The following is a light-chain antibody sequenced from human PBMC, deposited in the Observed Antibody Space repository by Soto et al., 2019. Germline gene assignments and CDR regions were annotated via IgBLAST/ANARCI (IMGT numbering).Light chain of an antibody. CDR2: DNN. J-gene: IGLJ2*01. CDR1: SSNIGNNY. V-gene: IGLV1-51*01. Sequence: QSVLTQPPSVSAAPGQKVTISCSGSSSNIGNNYVSWYQQLPGTAPKLLIHDNNKRPSGIPDRFSGSKSGTSATLGITGLQTGDEADYYCGTLDSSLSAVVFGGGTKLTVL. CDR3: GTLDSSLSAVV.